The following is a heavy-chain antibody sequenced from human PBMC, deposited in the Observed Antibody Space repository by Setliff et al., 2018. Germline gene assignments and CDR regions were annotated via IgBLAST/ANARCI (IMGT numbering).Heavy chain of an antibody. CDR2: FYTSGST. CDR1: GGSISSGSYY. CDR3: ARDVRYYYGSGSYYNDWFDP. V-gene: IGHV4-61*02. D-gene: IGHD3-10*01. J-gene: IGHJ5*02. Sequence: SETLSLTCTVSGGSISSGSYYWSWIRQPAGKGLEWIGRFYTSGSTNYNPSLKSRVTISVDTSKNQFSLKLSSVTAADTAVYYCARDVRYYYGSGSYYNDWFDPWGQGTLVTVSS.